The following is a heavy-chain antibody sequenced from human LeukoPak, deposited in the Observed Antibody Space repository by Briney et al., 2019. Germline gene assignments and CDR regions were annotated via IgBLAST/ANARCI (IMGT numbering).Heavy chain of an antibody. CDR2: ISYDGGNK. J-gene: IGHJ6*02. CDR1: GFTFSTYA. CDR3: ARYYYGLDA. V-gene: IGHV3-30*04. Sequence: GGSLRLSCAASGFTFSTYAMHWVRQAPGKGLEWVAVISYDGGNKYYADSVKGRFTISRDNSKNTLYLQMNSLRAEDTAVYYCARYYYGLDAWGQGTTVTVSS.